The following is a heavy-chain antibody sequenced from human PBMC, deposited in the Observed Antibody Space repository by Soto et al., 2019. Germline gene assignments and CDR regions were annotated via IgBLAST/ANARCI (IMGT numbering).Heavy chain of an antibody. J-gene: IGHJ4*02. V-gene: IGHV3-23*01. CDR3: AKDPRVHYYDSRSSSY. CDR2: ISGSGGST. D-gene: IGHD3-10*01. Sequence: EVQLLESGGGLVQPGGSLRLSCAASGFTFSNYAMSWVRQAPGKGLVWVLAISGSGGSTNYADSVKGRFTISRDNSNNTLYLQMISLRAEDTAVYYCAKDPRVHYYDSRSSSYWGQGTLVTVSS. CDR1: GFTFSNYA.